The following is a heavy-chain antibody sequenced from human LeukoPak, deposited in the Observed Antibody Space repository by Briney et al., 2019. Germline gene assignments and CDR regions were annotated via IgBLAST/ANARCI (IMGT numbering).Heavy chain of an antibody. V-gene: IGHV4-59*08. CDR3: ASLPRIAVVGPNGYHSLAV. CDR1: GGSISSYY. CDR2: IYYSGST. Sequence: SETLSLTCTVSGGSISSYYWSWIRQPPGKGLEWIGYIYYSGSTNYNPSLKSRVTISVDTSKNQFSLKLKSVTAADTAVYYCASLPRIAVVGPNGYHSLAVGAKGPT. D-gene: IGHD6-19*01. J-gene: IGHJ6*04.